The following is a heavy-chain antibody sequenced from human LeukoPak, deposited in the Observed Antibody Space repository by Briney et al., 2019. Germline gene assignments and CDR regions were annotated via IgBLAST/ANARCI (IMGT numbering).Heavy chain of an antibody. Sequence: GGSLRLSCAASGFTFSGYSMNWVRQGPGKGLEWVSSITSSSSSTYYADSVKGRFTISRDNAKNSLNLHMNSLRAEDTAVYYCAPAGGISTWYFDYWGQGTLVTVSS. CDR3: APAGGISTWYFDY. J-gene: IGHJ4*02. D-gene: IGHD1-26*01. V-gene: IGHV3-21*01. CDR1: GFTFSGYS. CDR2: ITSSSSST.